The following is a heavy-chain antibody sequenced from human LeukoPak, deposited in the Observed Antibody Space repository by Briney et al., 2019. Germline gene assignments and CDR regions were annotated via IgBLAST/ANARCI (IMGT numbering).Heavy chain of an antibody. Sequence: ASVKVSCKASGYTFTGYYIHWVRQAPGQGLEWMGIINPSGGSTDYAQKFQGRVTMTRDTSTSTVYMELSSLRSEDTAVYYRAKATWYGGNPSGAFDMWGQGTMVTVSS. CDR3: AKATWYGGNPSGAFDM. CDR1: GYTFTGYY. CDR2: INPSGGST. J-gene: IGHJ3*02. D-gene: IGHD4/OR15-4a*01. V-gene: IGHV1-46*01.